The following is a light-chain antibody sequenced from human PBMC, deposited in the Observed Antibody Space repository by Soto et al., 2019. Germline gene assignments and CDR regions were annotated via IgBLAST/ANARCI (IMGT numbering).Light chain of an antibody. Sequence: EIVLTQSPATLSLSPGEIATLSCRASQSVSSYLAWYQQKPGQAPRLLIYDASNRATGIPARFSGSGSGTDFTLTISRLEPEDVAVYYCQQRSNWPIFTFGTGTKVDIK. V-gene: IGKV3-11*01. CDR3: QQRSNWPIFT. J-gene: IGKJ3*01. CDR1: QSVSSY. CDR2: DAS.